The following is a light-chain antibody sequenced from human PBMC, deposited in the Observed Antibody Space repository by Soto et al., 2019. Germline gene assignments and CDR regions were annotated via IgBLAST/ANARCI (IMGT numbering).Light chain of an antibody. Sequence: QSVLTQPPSASGSPGQSLTISCTGTSSDVGGYNFVSWYQHNPGKAPKLMIFAVSRRPSGVPDRFSGSKSGNTASLTVSGLQAEDQAHYHCSSSAGSNNLVFGTGTKVTVL. J-gene: IGLJ1*01. CDR1: SSDVGGYNF. CDR2: AVS. CDR3: SSSAGSNNLV. V-gene: IGLV2-8*01.